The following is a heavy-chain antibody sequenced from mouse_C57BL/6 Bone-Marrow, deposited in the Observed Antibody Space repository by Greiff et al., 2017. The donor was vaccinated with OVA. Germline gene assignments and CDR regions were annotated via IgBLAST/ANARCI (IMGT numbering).Heavy chain of an antibody. D-gene: IGHD2-2*01. V-gene: IGHV5-4*01. CDR3: ARDMVTTEGYYAMDY. Sequence: EVKLQESGGGLVKPGGSLKLSCAASGFTFSSYAMSWVRQTPDKRLEWVATISDGGSYTYYPDNVKGRFTISRDNAKNNLDLQMSHLKSEDTAMYYCARDMVTTEGYYAMDYWGQGTSVTVSS. CDR1: GFTFSSYA. CDR2: ISDGGSYT. J-gene: IGHJ4*01.